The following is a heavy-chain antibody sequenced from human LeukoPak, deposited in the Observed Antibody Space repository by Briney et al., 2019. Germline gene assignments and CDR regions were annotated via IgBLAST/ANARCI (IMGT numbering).Heavy chain of an antibody. D-gene: IGHD3/OR15-3a*01. V-gene: IGHV4-59*01. CDR2: IYQSGTT. CDR3: ARHVDPKY. CDR1: GASSSDDY. J-gene: IGHJ4*02. Sequence: QTSETLSLTCTGCGASSSDDYWTWIRQPPGKGLEWIGYIYQSGTTKYNPSLRSRVTISVDTSKNQFSLNLKSVTAADTAVYYCARHVDPKYWGQGILVTVSS.